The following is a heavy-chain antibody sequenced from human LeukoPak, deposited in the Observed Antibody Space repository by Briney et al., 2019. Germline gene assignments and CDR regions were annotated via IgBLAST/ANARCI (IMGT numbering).Heavy chain of an antibody. CDR2: ITDSGGGT. Sequence: GGPLRLSCAASGFPFSSNAMSWVRQAPGKGLEWVSSITDSGGGTQYADSVKGRFTISRDNSKNTLYLQMNSLRAEDTAVYYCAKGSATPYWGQGTLVTVST. V-gene: IGHV3-23*01. J-gene: IGHJ4*02. CDR3: AKGSATPY. D-gene: IGHD1-26*01. CDR1: GFPFSSNA.